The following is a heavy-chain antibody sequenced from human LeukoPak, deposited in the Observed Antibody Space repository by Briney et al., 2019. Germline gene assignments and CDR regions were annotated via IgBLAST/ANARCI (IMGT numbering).Heavy chain of an antibody. V-gene: IGHV3-33*01. J-gene: IGHJ6*02. Sequence: GRSLRLSCAASGFTFSSYGMHWVRQAPGKGLEWVAVIWYDGSNKYYADSVKGRFTISRDNSKNTLYLQMNSLRAEDTAVYYCARSMPVAGTKWVYYYYGMDVWGQGTTVTVSS. D-gene: IGHD6-19*01. CDR3: ARSMPVAGTKWVYYYYGMDV. CDR2: IWYDGSNK. CDR1: GFTFSSYG.